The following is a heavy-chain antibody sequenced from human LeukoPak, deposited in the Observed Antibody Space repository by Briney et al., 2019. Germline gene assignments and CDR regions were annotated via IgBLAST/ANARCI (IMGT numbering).Heavy chain of an antibody. CDR3: AKAGGNSLRLMTFDI. CDR2: ISGSGGST. CDR1: GLTFSSYA. D-gene: IGHD4-23*01. J-gene: IGHJ3*02. Sequence: GGSLRLSCAASGLTFSSYAMSWVRQAPGKGLEWVSAISGSGGSTYYADSVKGRFTISRDNSKNTLYLQMNSLRAEDTAVYYCAKAGGNSLRLMTFDIWGQGTMVTVSS. V-gene: IGHV3-23*01.